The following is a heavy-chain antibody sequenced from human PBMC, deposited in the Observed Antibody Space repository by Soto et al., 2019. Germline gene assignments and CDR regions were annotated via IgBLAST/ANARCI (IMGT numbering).Heavy chain of an antibody. D-gene: IGHD3-10*01. CDR1: GFRFDDYA. CDR3: ANGRATYGLLTHDY. J-gene: IGHJ4*02. CDR2: LTGSSSNI. Sequence: VQVVESGGGLVQPGRSLRLSCVASGFRFDDYAMQWVRQTPGKGLEWISTLTGSSSNIYYADSVKGRFAISRDNSRNTLYLQMNSLTAEDTAVYYCANGRATYGLLTHDYWGQGTLVTVSS. V-gene: IGHV3-23*04.